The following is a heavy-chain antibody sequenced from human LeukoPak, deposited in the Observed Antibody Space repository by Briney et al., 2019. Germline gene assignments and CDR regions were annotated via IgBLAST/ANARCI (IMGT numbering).Heavy chain of an antibody. Sequence: PSQTLSLTCTVSGGSISSGDYYWSWIRQPPGKGLEWIGYIYYSGSTYYNPSLKSRVTISVDTSKNQFSLKLSSVTAADTAVYYCARRAVYYYYGMDVWGQGTTVTVSS. J-gene: IGHJ6*02. CDR2: IYYSGST. CDR3: ARRAVYYYYGMDV. V-gene: IGHV4-30-4*01. CDR1: GGSISSGDYY.